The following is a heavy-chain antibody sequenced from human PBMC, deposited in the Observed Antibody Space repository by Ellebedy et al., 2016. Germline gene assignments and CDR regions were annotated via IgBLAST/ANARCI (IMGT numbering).Heavy chain of an antibody. CDR1: GFTFSSYA. D-gene: IGHD1-26*01. CDR3: AKDGDSGSPGGWFDP. V-gene: IGHV3-23*01. Sequence: GGSLRLSCAASGFTFSSYAMSWVRQAPGKGLEWVSAISGSGGSTYYADSVKGRFTISRDNSKNTLYLQINSLRAEDTAVYYCAKDGDSGSPGGWFDPWGQGTLVTVSS. CDR2: ISGSGGST. J-gene: IGHJ5*02.